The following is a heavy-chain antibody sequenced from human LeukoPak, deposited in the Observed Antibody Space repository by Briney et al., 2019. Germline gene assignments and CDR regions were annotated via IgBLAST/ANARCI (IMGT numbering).Heavy chain of an antibody. V-gene: IGHV3-43*01. D-gene: IGHD3-3*01. Sequence: GGSLRLSCAASGFTFDDDTIHCVRQTPGGGVEWVSFITWKSHRTHYADSVKGRFTVSRDNSKDSLYLQMNSLRTEDTGLYHCASEVGYRSLGYLGQGTLVTVSS. CDR1: GFTFDDDT. CDR3: ASEVGYRSLGY. J-gene: IGHJ4*02. CDR2: ITWKSHRT.